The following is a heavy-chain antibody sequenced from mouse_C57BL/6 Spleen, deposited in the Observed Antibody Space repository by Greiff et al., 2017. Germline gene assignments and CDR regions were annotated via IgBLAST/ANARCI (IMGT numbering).Heavy chain of an antibody. CDR3: AIRPTVLPGYFGY. V-gene: IGHV1-54*01. D-gene: IGHD1-1*01. CDR1: GYAFTNYL. Sequence: VQLQQSGAELVRPGTSVKVSCKASGYAFTNYLIEWVKQRPGQGLEWIGVINPGSGGTNYNEKFKGKATLTADKSSSAAYMQLSSLTSEDSAVYFCAIRPTVLPGYFGYWGQGTTLTVSS. J-gene: IGHJ2*01. CDR2: INPGSGGT.